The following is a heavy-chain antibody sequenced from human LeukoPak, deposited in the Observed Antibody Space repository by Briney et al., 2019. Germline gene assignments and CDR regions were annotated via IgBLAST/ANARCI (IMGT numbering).Heavy chain of an antibody. CDR2: IYYSGST. J-gene: IGHJ6*02. V-gene: IGHV4-59*12. Sequence: SETLSLTCTVSGGSISSYYWSWIRQPPGKGLEWIGYIYYSGSTNYNPSLKSRVTISVDTSKNQFSLKLSSVTAADTAVYYCARDVLDQVLLWFGPNYYYYYGMDVWGQGTTVTVSS. CDR1: GGSISSYY. CDR3: ARDVLDQVLLWFGPNYYYYYGMDV. D-gene: IGHD3-10*01.